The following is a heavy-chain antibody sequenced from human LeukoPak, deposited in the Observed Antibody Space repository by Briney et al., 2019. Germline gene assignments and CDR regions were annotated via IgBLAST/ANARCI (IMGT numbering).Heavy chain of an antibody. J-gene: IGHJ4*02. CDR1: GFTFSNYD. CDR3: AKGSSSGTVDY. CDR2: ISYDGTNK. D-gene: IGHD3-22*01. V-gene: IGHV3-30*18. Sequence: GGSLRLSCAASGFTFSNYDMHWVRQAPGKGLEWVAFISYDGTNKYYADSVEGRFTFSRDNSKYTLYLQMNSLRAGDTAVYYCAKGSSSGTVDYWGQGTLVAVSS.